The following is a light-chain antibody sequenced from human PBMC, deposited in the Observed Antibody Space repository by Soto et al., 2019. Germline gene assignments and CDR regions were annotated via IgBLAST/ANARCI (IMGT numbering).Light chain of an antibody. CDR1: QSVSSN. CDR3: QQYNNWPRT. Sequence: EIVRTQSPATLCVSPGGRATLSCRASQSVSSNLAWYQQKPGQAPRLLIYGASTRATGIPARFSGSGSGTEFTLTISSLQSEDFAVYYCQQYNNWPRTFGQGTKVDIK. CDR2: GAS. V-gene: IGKV3-15*01. J-gene: IGKJ1*01.